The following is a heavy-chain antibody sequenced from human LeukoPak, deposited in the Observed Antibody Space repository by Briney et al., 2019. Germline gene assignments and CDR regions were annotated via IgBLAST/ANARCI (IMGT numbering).Heavy chain of an antibody. CDR3: ARRFVNSGGYYYDGF. Sequence: SEALSLTCTVSGGSISSSYWSWIRQPPGKGLEWIGYMQYGGSTNYNPSLKSRVSISLDTTENQFSLKLSSVTAADTAVYFCARRFVNSGGYYYDGFWGQGTLVTVSS. V-gene: IGHV4-59*08. D-gene: IGHD3-22*01. CDR2: MQYGGST. CDR1: GGSISSSY. J-gene: IGHJ4*02.